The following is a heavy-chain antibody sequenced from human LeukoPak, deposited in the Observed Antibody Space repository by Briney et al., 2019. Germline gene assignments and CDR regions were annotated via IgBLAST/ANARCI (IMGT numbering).Heavy chain of an antibody. D-gene: IGHD3-22*01. J-gene: IGHJ4*02. CDR3: ARRGVEASDNRGYYYYDH. CDR2: IYPGDSDT. Sequence: GESLKISCQGSGCSFPTSWNGWGRAMPDKVREGLGTIYPGDSDTRYRPSFQGQVTICADKSINTAYLQWRSLKASDTAIYYCARRGVEASDNRGYYYYDHWGQGALVTVSS. V-gene: IGHV5-51*01. CDR1: GCSFPTSW.